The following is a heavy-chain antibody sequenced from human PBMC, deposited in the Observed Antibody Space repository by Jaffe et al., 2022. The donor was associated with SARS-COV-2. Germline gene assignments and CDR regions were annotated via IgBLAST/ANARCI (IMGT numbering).Heavy chain of an antibody. CDR3: ARTFVNHPYCSGGSCYSGRGPFDY. CDR1: GFTFSSYA. Sequence: QVQLVESGGGVVQPGRSLRLSCAASGFTFSSYAMHWVRQAPGKGLEWVAVISYDGSNKYYADSVKGRFTISRDNSKNTLYLQMNSLRAEDTAVYYCARTFVNHPYCSGGSCYSGRGPFDYWGQGTLVTVSS. J-gene: IGHJ4*02. V-gene: IGHV3-30-3*01. D-gene: IGHD2-15*01. CDR2: ISYDGSNK.